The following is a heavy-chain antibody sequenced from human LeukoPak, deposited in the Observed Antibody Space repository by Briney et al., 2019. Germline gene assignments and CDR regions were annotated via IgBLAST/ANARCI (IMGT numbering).Heavy chain of an antibody. CDR3: AGTYYDFWSGYYDYYGMDV. CDR2: INPSDGDR. Sequence: ASVKVSCKASGYTFITYKMHWVRQAPGQGLEWVGIINPSDGDRRNAQKFQGRVTMTRDMSTSTVYMELSSLRSEDTAVYYCAGTYYDFWSGYYDYYGMDVWGQGTTVTVSS. J-gene: IGHJ6*02. D-gene: IGHD3-3*01. CDR1: GYTFITYK. V-gene: IGHV1-46*01.